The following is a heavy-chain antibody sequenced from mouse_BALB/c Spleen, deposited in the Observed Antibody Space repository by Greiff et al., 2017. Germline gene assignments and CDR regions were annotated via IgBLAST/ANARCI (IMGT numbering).Heavy chain of an antibody. CDR2: ISSGGGST. CDR1: GFAFSSYD. V-gene: IGHV5-12-1*01. J-gene: IGHJ3*01. CDR3: ARGD. Sequence: EVQLVESGGGLVKPGGSLKLSCAASGFAFSSYDMSWVRQTPEKRLEWVAYISSGGGSTYYPDTVKGRFTISRDNAKNTLYLQMSSLKSEDTAMYYCARGDWGQGTLVTVSA.